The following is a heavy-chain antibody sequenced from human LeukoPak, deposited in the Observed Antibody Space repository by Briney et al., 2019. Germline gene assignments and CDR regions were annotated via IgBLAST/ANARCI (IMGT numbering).Heavy chain of an antibody. J-gene: IGHJ3*02. V-gene: IGHV3-48*04. Sequence: QTGGTLRLSCAASGFTFSSYSMNWVRQAPGKGLEWVSYISSSGSTIYYADSVKGRFTISRDNAKNSLYLQMNSLRAEDAAVYYCARVPTTDAFDIWGQGTMVTVSS. D-gene: IGHD4-17*01. CDR3: ARVPTTDAFDI. CDR1: GFTFSSYS. CDR2: ISSSGSTI.